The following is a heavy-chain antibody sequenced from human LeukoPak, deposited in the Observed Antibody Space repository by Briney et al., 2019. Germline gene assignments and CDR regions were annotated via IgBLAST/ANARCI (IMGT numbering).Heavy chain of an antibody. J-gene: IGHJ4*02. V-gene: IGHV3-23*01. CDR1: GFTFSSYA. CDR3: AKEWSRGRDGYSGFDY. D-gene: IGHD5-24*01. CDR2: ISDSGVNT. Sequence: GGSLRLSCAASGFTFSSYAMNWLRQAPGQGLEWVSGISDSGVNTYYADSVKGRFTISRDNPTNTVYLQANSLRAERAHVSFLAKEWSRGRDGYSGFDYWGQGTLVTVSS.